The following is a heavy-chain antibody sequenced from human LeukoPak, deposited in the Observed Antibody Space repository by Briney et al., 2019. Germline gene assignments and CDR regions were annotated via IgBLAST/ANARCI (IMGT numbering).Heavy chain of an antibody. CDR2: MNPNSGNT. Sequence: ASVKVSCKASGYTFTSYDTNWVRQATGQGLEWMGWMNPNSGNTGYAQKFQGRVTMTRNTSISTAYMELSSLRSEDTAVYYCARVRRYCSSTSCHQGHYYYYMDVWGKGTTVTVSS. CDR3: ARVRRYCSSTSCHQGHYYYYMDV. D-gene: IGHD2-2*01. J-gene: IGHJ6*03. V-gene: IGHV1-8*01. CDR1: GYTFTSYD.